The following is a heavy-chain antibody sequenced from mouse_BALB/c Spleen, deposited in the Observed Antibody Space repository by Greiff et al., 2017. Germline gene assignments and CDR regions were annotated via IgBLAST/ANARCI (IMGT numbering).Heavy chain of an antibody. CDR3: ARNGAYPWYFDV. Sequence: VKLMESGPGLVAPSQSLSITCTVSGFSLTSYGVHWVRQPPGKGLEWLGVIWAGGSTNYNSALMSRLSISKDNSKSQVFFKMNSLQANDTAIYYCARNGAYPWYFDVWGAGTTVTVSS. CDR2: IWAGGST. CDR1: GFSLTSYG. V-gene: IGHV2-9*02. D-gene: IGHD6-5*01. J-gene: IGHJ1*01.